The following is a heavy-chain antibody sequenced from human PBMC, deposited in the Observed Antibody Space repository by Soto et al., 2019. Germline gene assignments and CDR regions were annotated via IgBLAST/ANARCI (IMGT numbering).Heavy chain of an antibody. CDR1: GGTFSRYS. J-gene: IGHJ6*02. CDR3: AREDRDRETGLVPAAIDGMDV. CDR2: IIPICGIA. V-gene: IGHV1-69*08. D-gene: IGHD2-2*01. Sequence: QVQLVQSGAEVKKPGFSVKVSCKASGGTFSRYSITWVRQAPGHGLEWIGRIIPICGIASYAQKFQGRVTITADESTSTAYMELSSLRSDDTAVYYCAREDRDRETGLVPAAIDGMDVWGQGTTVTVSS.